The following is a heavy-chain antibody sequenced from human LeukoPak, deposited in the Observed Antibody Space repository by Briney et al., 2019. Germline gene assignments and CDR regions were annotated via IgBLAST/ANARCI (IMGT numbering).Heavy chain of an antibody. V-gene: IGHV1-2*02. CDR2: IDPYTGNT. Sequence: ASVKVSCKASGYTFVGYYLHWVRQAPGQGLEWMAWIDPYTGNTHYAQKFQGRITVTRDTSVSTTYMELSWLTSDDTARYYCAREYSASEHWGQGTLVAVSS. J-gene: IGHJ4*02. CDR1: GYTFVGYY. D-gene: IGHD5-12*01. CDR3: AREYSASEH.